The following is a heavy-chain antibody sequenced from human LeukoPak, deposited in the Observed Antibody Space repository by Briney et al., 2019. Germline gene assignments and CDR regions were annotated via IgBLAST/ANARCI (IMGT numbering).Heavy chain of an antibody. CDR1: GFTFSSYA. V-gene: IGHV3-23*01. CDR3: AKSHSSSPLPFDY. D-gene: IGHD6-13*01. CDR2: ISSSGGSTGT. J-gene: IGHJ4*02. Sequence: GGSLRLSCAASGFTFSSYAMGWVRQAPGKGLEWVSAISSSGGSTGTYYADSVKGRFTISRDNSKNTLYLQMNSLRAEDTAVYYCAKSHSSSPLPFDYWGQGTLVTVSS.